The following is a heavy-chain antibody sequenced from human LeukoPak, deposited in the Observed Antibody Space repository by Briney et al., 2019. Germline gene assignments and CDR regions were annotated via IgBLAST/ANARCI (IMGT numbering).Heavy chain of an antibody. J-gene: IGHJ4*02. V-gene: IGHV3-21*01. CDR1: GFTFSSYS. CDR2: ISSRRSYI. Sequence: PGGSLRLSCAASGFTFSSYSMNWVRQPPGEGLEWVSSISSRRSYIYYADSVKGRFTISRDNAKNSLYLQMNSLRAEDTAVYYCASEMATEEYYFDYWGQGTLVTVSS. CDR3: ASEMATEEYYFDY. D-gene: IGHD5-24*01.